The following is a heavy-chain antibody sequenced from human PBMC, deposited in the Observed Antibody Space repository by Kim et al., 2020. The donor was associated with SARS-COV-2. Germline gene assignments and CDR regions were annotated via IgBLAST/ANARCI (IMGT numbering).Heavy chain of an antibody. Sequence: GGTLRLSCAASGFTFSSYDMHWVRQAPGKGLEYVSAISSNGGSTYYSNSVKGRFTISRDNSKNTLYLQMGSLRAEDMAVYYCARVRGYSGLRLSPFDYWGQGTLVTVSS. J-gene: IGHJ4*02. CDR1: GFTFSSYD. D-gene: IGHD5-12*01. CDR2: ISSNGGST. V-gene: IGHV3-64*01. CDR3: ARVRGYSGLRLSPFDY.